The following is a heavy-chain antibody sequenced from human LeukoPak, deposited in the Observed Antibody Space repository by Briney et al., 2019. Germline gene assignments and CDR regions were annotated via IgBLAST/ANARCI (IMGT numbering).Heavy chain of an antibody. CDR3: ARDLGVVSHYYFDY. J-gene: IGHJ4*02. V-gene: IGHV3-48*01. CDR1: GFTFSSYS. Sequence: GGSLRLSCAASGFTFSSYSMNWVRQAPGKGLEWVSYISSSSSTIYYADSVKGRFTISRDNAKNSLYLQMNSLRAEDTAVYYCARDLGVVSHYYFDYWGQGTLVTVYS. D-gene: IGHD2/OR15-2a*01. CDR2: ISSSSSTI.